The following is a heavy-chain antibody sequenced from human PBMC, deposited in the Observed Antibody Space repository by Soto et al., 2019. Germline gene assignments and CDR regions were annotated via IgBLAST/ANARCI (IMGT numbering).Heavy chain of an antibody. CDR2: INPNSGGT. D-gene: IGHD5-18*01. Sequence: ASVKVSCKASGYTFTGYYMHWVRQAPGQGLEWMGWINPNSGGTNYAQKFQGWVTMTRDTSISTAYMELSRLRSDDTAVYYCARDFRDTAMAKWGDAFDIWGQGTMVTVSS. J-gene: IGHJ3*02. CDR3: ARDFRDTAMAKWGDAFDI. V-gene: IGHV1-2*04. CDR1: GYTFTGYY.